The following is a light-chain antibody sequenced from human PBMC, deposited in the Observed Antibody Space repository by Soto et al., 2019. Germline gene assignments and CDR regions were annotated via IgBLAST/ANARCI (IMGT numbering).Light chain of an antibody. CDR3: AAWDDSLTAVI. CDR1: NSNIGSNT. Sequence: QSVLTQPPSASGTPGQRVTISCFGSNSNIGSNTVNWYQQLPGTAPKLLIYSNNQRPSGVPDRFSGSKSGTSASLAISGLQSEDESDYYCAAWDDSLTAVIFGGGTKLTVL. CDR2: SNN. V-gene: IGLV1-44*01. J-gene: IGLJ2*01.